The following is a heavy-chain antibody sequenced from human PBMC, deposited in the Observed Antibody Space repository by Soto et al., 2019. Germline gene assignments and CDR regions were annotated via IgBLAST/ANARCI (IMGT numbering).Heavy chain of an antibody. V-gene: IGHV1-69*01. CDR3: ARDSPPSLRYFDWFREYGMDV. D-gene: IGHD3-9*01. CDR2: IIPIFGTA. CDR1: GGTFSSYA. J-gene: IGHJ6*02. Sequence: QVQLVQSGAEVKKPGSSVKVSCKASGGTFSSYAISWVRQAPGQGLEWMGGIIPIFGTANYAQKFQGRVTITADESTSTAYMELSSLRSEDTDVYYCARDSPPSLRYFDWFREYGMDVWGQGTTVTVSS.